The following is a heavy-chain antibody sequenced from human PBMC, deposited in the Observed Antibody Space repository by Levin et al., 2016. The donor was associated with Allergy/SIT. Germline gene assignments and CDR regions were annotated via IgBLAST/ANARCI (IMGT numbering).Heavy chain of an antibody. D-gene: IGHD3-22*01. CDR3: ARIRITMIVVVLRWFDP. Sequence: SETLSLTCTVSGDSISSSSYSWGWIRQSPGKGLEWIGSVYHGGSTFYNPSLKSRVTIFEDTSKNLFSLKLNSVTAADTAVYYCARIRITMIVVVLRWFDPWGQGTLVTVSS. CDR2: VYHGGST. CDR1: GDSISSSSYS. V-gene: IGHV4-39*01. J-gene: IGHJ5*02.